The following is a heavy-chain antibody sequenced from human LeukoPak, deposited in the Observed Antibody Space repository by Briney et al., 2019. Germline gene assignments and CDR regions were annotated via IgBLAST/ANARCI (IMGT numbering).Heavy chain of an antibody. CDR3: TVIALPNY. Sequence: GGSLRLSCAASGFTFSGSAMHWVRQASRKGLEWVGRIRRKANSYATAYAASVKGRFTISRDDSKNTAYLQMNSLKTEDTAVYYGTVIALPNYWGQGTLVTVSS. D-gene: IGHD3-3*02. CDR1: GFTFSGSA. V-gene: IGHV3-73*01. CDR2: IRRKANSYAT. J-gene: IGHJ4*02.